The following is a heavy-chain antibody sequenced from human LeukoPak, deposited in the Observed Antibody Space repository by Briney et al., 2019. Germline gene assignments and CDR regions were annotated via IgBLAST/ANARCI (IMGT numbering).Heavy chain of an antibody. CDR2: ISYDGSNK. D-gene: IGHD2-8*01. CDR1: GFTFSRYA. CDR3: ARDRMLDY. J-gene: IGHJ4*02. Sequence: GGSLRLSCAASGFTFSRYAMHWVRQAPGKGLEGVAVISYDGSNKYYADSVKGRFTISRDNSKNTLYLQMNSLTAEDTALYYCARDRMLDYWGQGTLVTVSS. V-gene: IGHV3-30*04.